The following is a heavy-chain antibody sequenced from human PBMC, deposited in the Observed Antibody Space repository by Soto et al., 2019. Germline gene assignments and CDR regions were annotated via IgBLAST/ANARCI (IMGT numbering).Heavy chain of an antibody. CDR2: INHSGST. D-gene: IGHD3-3*01. CDR3: ARGKVYDFWSGLYNWFDP. Sequence: SETLSLTCTVSGGSVSSADYYWSWIRQPPGKGLEWIGEINHSGSTNYNPSLKSRVTISVDTSKNQFSLKLSSVTAADTAVYYCARGKVYDFWSGLYNWFDPWGQGTLVT. CDR1: GGSVSSADYY. J-gene: IGHJ5*02. V-gene: IGHV4-34*01.